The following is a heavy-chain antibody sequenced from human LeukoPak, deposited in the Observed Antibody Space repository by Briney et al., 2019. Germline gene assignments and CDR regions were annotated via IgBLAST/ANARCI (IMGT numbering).Heavy chain of an antibody. CDR3: ARHYVWGNNPYYPFDH. Sequence: GSLRLSCAASGFTFSNYAVSWIRQPPGKGLEWIGNVFYSGTTYYYPSLKSRVTISVDTSKNRFSLKLSSVTAADTAVYYCARHYVWGNNPYYPFDHWGQGALVTVSS. V-gene: IGHV4-59*04. CDR2: VFYSGTT. J-gene: IGHJ4*02. D-gene: IGHD3-16*01. CDR1: GFTFSNYA.